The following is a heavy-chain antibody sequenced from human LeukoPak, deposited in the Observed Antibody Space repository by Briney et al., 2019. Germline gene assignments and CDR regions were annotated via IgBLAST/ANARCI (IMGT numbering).Heavy chain of an antibody. Sequence: PSETLSLTCTVSGGSISSGDYYWTWIRQPPGKGLEWIGYIYYSGSTYFNPSLKSRVTISVDTSKNQFSLKLSSVTAADTAVYYWAKSEGYSYYYGMDVGGKRTTVT. V-gene: IGHV4-30-4*01. CDR3: AKSEGYSYYYGMDV. J-gene: IGHJ6*04. CDR2: IYYSGST. D-gene: IGHD5-18*01. CDR1: GGSISSGDYY.